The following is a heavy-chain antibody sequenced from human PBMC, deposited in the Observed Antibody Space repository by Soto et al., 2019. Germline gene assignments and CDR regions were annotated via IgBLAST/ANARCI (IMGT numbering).Heavy chain of an antibody. CDR1: GYSFTSYW. Sequence: RGESLKISCKGSGYSFTSYWISWVRQMPGKGLEWMGRIDPSDSYTNYSPSFQGHVTISADKSISTAYLQWSSLKASDTAMYYCARQLAVDTAMVTPFYWFDPWAQGTLVTVSS. V-gene: IGHV5-10-1*01. CDR2: IDPSDSYT. CDR3: ARQLAVDTAMVTPFYWFDP. D-gene: IGHD5-18*01. J-gene: IGHJ5*02.